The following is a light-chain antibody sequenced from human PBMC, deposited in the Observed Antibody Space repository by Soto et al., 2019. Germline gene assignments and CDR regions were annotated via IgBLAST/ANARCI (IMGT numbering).Light chain of an antibody. J-gene: IGLJ1*01. CDR1: NSDIGSYNY. CDR2: DVY. Sequence: QSALTQSASVSESAGQSITISCTGTNSDIGSYNYVSWYQQRPGKVPKLMIYDVYNRPSGVSNRFSGSKSDNTASLTISGLQADDEADYYCSSYTTSSTYVFGTGTKVTVL. V-gene: IGLV2-14*01. CDR3: SSYTTSSTYV.